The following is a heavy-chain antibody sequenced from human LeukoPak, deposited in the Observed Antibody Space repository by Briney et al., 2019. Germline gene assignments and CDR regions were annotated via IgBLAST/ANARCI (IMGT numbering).Heavy chain of an antibody. CDR1: GYTFTSYG. CDR3: ARAGYDILTGYYAYDY. V-gene: IGHV1-18*01. D-gene: IGHD3-9*01. CDR2: ISAYNGNT. Sequence: ASVKVSCKASGYTFTSYGISWVGQAPGQGLEWMGWISAYNGNTNYAQKLQGRVTMTTDTSTSTAYMELRSLRSDDTAVYYCARAGYDILTGYYAYDYWGQGTLVTVSS. J-gene: IGHJ4*02.